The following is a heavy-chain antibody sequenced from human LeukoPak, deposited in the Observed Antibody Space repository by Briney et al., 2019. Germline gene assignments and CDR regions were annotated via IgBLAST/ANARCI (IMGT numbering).Heavy chain of an antibody. CDR2: IKKDGIEK. J-gene: IGHJ4*02. CDR1: GFTFNNFA. V-gene: IGHV3-7*01. Sequence: GGSLTLSCVASGFTFNNFAMSWVRQAPGKGLEWVANIKKDGIEKYYVESVKGRFTISRDNAKNSLYLQMNSLRAEDTAVYYCARGRYSSRSGGYYFDIWGQGTPVTVSS. CDR3: ARGRYSSRSGGYYFDI. D-gene: IGHD2-2*01.